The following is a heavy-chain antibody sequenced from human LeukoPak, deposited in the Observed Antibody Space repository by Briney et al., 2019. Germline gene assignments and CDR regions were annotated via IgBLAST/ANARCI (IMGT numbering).Heavy chain of an antibody. CDR1: GFTFSSYA. CDR3: DY. CDR2: ITSTSSDI. J-gene: IGHJ4*02. Sequence: GGSLRLSCAASGFTFSSYAMSWVRQAPGKGLEWVSSITSTSSDIFYTDSAKGRFTISRDNAKSSLYLHARVVNEKINSGYYSDYWGQGTLVTVSS. V-gene: IGHV3-21*01. D-gene: IGHD3-22*01.